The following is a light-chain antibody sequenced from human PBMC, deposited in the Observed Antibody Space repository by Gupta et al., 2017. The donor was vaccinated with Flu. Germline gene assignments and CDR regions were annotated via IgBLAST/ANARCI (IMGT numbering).Light chain of an antibody. V-gene: IGKV1-33*01. Sequence: LHITQSPSSLSASVGDRVTITCQASQGISNYLKWYQQKPGKAPKLLIYDASNLETGVPSRFSGSGSGTDFTFTISSLQPEDIATYYCQQYESLPKRFGQGTKLEIK. CDR3: QQYESLPKR. J-gene: IGKJ2*01. CDR2: DAS. CDR1: QGISNY.